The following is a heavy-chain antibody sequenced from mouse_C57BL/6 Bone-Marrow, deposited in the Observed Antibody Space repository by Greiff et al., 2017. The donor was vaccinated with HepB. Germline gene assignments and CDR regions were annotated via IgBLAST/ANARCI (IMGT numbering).Heavy chain of an antibody. CDR1: GFTFSSYA. Sequence: DVMLGESGGGLVKPGGSLKLSCAASGFTFSSYAMSWVRQTPEKRLEWVATISDGGSYTYYPDNVKGRFTISRDNAKNNLYLQMSHLKSEDTAMYYCARVYYAWFAYWGQGTLVTVSA. D-gene: IGHD1-1*01. CDR3: ARVYYAWFAY. CDR2: ISDGGSYT. J-gene: IGHJ3*01. V-gene: IGHV5-4*03.